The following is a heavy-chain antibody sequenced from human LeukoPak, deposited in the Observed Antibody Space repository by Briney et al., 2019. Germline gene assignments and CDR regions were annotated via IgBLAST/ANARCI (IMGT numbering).Heavy chain of an antibody. J-gene: IGHJ6*03. Sequence: GPTLVNPTQTLTLTCTFSGFSLGTRGVGGGWSRQPPGKALEWLTLIYWNDDKRYSPSLKSRLTITKDTSKHQVVLTMTNMDPVDTATYYCAHSRVPKPQRGVVDYYYYYMDVWGKGTTVTVSS. CDR1: GFSLGTRGVG. D-gene: IGHD2-2*01. CDR3: AHSRVPKPQRGVVDYYYYYMDV. CDR2: IYWNDDK. V-gene: IGHV2-5*01.